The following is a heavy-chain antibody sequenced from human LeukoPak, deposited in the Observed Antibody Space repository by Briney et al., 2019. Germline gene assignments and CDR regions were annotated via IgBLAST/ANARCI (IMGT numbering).Heavy chain of an antibody. CDR3: ARAGGSYSLDY. J-gene: IGHJ4*02. CDR1: GGSISSYY. V-gene: IGHV4-4*07. D-gene: IGHD1-26*01. CDR2: LYTSGST. Sequence: PSETLSLTCTVSGGSISSYYWSWIRQSAGKGLEWIERLYTSGSTSYNPSLKSRVTMSVDTSKNQFSLKLTSVTAADTAVYYCARAGGSYSLDYWGQGTLVTVSS.